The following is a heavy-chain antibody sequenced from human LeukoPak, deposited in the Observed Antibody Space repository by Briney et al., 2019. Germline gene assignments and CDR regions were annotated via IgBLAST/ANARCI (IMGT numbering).Heavy chain of an antibody. J-gene: IGHJ3*02. V-gene: IGHV5-51*01. CDR2: IYPGDSDT. CDR3: ARLKALVDYGFDI. D-gene: IGHD2-8*02. Sequence: GESLKISCKGSGYSFTSYWIGWVLQMPGKGLEWMVIIYPGDSDTRYSPSFQGQVTISADKSISTAYLQWSSLKASDTAMYYCARLKALVDYGFDIWGQGTMVTVSS. CDR1: GYSFTSYW.